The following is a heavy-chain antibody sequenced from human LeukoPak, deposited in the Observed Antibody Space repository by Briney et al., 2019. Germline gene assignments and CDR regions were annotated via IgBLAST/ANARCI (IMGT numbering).Heavy chain of an antibody. CDR2: IIPIFGTA. CDR3: AREILNYDSSSWSVWFDP. J-gene: IGHJ5*02. CDR1: GGTFSSYA. Sequence: LRASVKVSCKASGGTFSSYAISWVRQAPGQGLEWMGGIIPIFGTANYAQKFQGRVTITTDESTSTAYMELSSLRSEDTAVYYCAREILNYDSSSWSVWFDPWGQGTLVTVSS. D-gene: IGHD6-13*01. V-gene: IGHV1-69*05.